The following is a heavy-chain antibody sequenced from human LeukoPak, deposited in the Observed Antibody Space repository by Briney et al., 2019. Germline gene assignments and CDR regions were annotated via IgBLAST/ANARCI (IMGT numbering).Heavy chain of an antibody. Sequence: SGPALVKPTQTLTLTCTFSGFSLSTSGMRVSWIRQPPGKALEWLARIDWDDDKFYSTSLKTRLTISKDTCKNQVVLTMTNMDPVDTATYYCARIFGGWYYFDYWGQGTLVTVSS. CDR3: ARIFGGWYYFDY. J-gene: IGHJ4*02. CDR2: IDWDDDK. V-gene: IGHV2-70*04. D-gene: IGHD6-19*01. CDR1: GFSLSTSGMR.